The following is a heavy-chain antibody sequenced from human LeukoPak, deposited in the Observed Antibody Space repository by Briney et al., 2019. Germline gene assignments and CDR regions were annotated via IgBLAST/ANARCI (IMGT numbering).Heavy chain of an antibody. D-gene: IGHD4-11*01. Sequence: GGSLRLSCAASGFTLSSSYMHWVRQAPGKGLVWLSRISGDGGTPAYADSVRGRFTISRDNSRNTLYLQMTSLGADDTAVYYCAKDLDYTTYGYYFDYWGQGTLVTVSS. CDR2: ISGDGGTP. J-gene: IGHJ4*02. V-gene: IGHV3-74*01. CDR1: GFTLSSSY. CDR3: AKDLDYTTYGYYFDY.